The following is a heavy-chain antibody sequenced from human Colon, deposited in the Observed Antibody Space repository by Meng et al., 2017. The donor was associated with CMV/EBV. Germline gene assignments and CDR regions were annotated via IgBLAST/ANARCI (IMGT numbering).Heavy chain of an antibody. V-gene: IGHV2-5*02. Sequence: LKGSSPSLLRPTHTPTLSCPFSGFSRTTSGAGVASVRQPPGKAPELLALIHWDDDKRYIPSLKNRLNITKDTSKNQVVLSMTDLDPADTGTFYCARHSLTILTDWGQGALVTVSS. J-gene: IGHJ4*02. CDR2: IHWDDDK. CDR1: GFSRTTSGAG. CDR3: ARHSLTILTD. D-gene: IGHD2-8*02.